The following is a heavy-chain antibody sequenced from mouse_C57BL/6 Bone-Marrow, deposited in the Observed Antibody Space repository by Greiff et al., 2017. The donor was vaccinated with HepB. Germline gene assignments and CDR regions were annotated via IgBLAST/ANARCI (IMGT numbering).Heavy chain of an antibody. CDR2: IDPSDSET. J-gene: IGHJ3*01. V-gene: IGHV1-52*01. D-gene: IGHD1-1*01. CDR3: ARGSTAWFAY. Sequence: QVQLQQPGAELVRPGSSVKLSCKASGYTFTSYWMHWVKQRPIQGLEWIGNIDPSDSETHYNQKFKDKATLTVDKSSSTDYMQLSSLTSEDSAVYYCARGSTAWFAYWGQGTLVTVSA. CDR1: GYTFTSYW.